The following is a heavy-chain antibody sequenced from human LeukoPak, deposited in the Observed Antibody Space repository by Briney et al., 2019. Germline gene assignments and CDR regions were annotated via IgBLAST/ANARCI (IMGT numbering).Heavy chain of an antibody. Sequence: SETLSLTCTVSGGSISSYYWSWIRQPPGKGLEWIGYIYTSGSTNYNPSLKSRVTISLDTSKNQFSLKLSSVTAADTAVYYCARGNGIAAAGYNWFDPWGQGTLVTVSS. CDR2: IYTSGST. V-gene: IGHV4-4*09. CDR1: GGSISSYY. J-gene: IGHJ5*02. D-gene: IGHD6-13*01. CDR3: ARGNGIAAAGYNWFDP.